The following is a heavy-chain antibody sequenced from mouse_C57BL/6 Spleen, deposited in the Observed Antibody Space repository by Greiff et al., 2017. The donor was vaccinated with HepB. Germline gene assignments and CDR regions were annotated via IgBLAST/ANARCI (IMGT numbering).Heavy chain of an antibody. Sequence: VQLQQSGPELVKPGASVKISCKASGYAFSSSWMNWVKQRPGKGLEWIGRIYPGDGDTNYNGKFKGKATLTADKSSSTAYMQLSSLTSEDSAVYFCARGDGYYWFAYWGQGTLVTVSA. J-gene: IGHJ3*01. CDR2: IYPGDGDT. CDR3: ARGDGYYWFAY. D-gene: IGHD2-3*01. CDR1: GYAFSSSW. V-gene: IGHV1-82*01.